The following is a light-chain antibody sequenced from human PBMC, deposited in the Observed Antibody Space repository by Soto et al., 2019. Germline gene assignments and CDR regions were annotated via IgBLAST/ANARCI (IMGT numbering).Light chain of an antibody. CDR3: MQSLQAPPFT. CDR1: QSLLHSNGYNY. CDR2: LGS. V-gene: IGKV2-28*01. J-gene: IGKJ2*01. Sequence: DTVVSQSPLSLPVSPGEPASISCRSSQSLLHSNGYNYLEWYVQKPGQSPQLLVYLGSTRASGVPDRFSGSGSGTDFTLNISRVESEDVGVYYCMQSLQAPPFTFGQGTKREI.